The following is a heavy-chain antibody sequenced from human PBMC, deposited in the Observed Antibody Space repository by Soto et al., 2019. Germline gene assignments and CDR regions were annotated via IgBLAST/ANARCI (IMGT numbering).Heavy chain of an antibody. Sequence: ALRLSCAASGFTFVDYAMRWVRQAPGKGLEWVSGISWNSGSIGYADTVKGRFTISRDNAKNSLYLQMNSLRAEDTALYYCAKDRRMATITRATFDYGGQGTLVTVSS. J-gene: IGHJ4*02. CDR3: AKDRRMATITRATFDY. V-gene: IGHV3-9*01. D-gene: IGHD5-12*01. CDR1: GFTFVDYA. CDR2: ISWNSGSI.